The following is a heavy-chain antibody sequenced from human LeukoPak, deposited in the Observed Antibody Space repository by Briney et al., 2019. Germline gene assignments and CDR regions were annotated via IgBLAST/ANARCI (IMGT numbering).Heavy chain of an antibody. D-gene: IGHD4-17*01. Sequence: PGRSLRLSCAASGFTFSSYGMHWVRQAPGKGLEWVAVIWYDGSNKYYADSVKGRFTISRDNSKNTLYLQMNSLRAEDTAVYYCARDSDYGDYHFDYWAREPWSPSPQ. J-gene: IGHJ4*02. CDR1: GFTFSSYG. V-gene: IGHV3-33*01. CDR3: ARDSDYGDYHFDY. CDR2: IWYDGSNK.